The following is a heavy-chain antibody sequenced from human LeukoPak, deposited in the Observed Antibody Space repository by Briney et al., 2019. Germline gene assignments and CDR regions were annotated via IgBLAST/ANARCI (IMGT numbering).Heavy chain of an antibody. D-gene: IGHD1-26*01. Sequence: GASVKVSCKASGYTXTSYYMHWVRQAPGQGLEWMGIINPGDGSTNYAQKFQGRVTMTRDRSRSTVYLELSSLRSEDTAVYYCTRPKDSGSHLFLFDYWGQGTLVTVSS. CDR1: GYTXTSYY. V-gene: IGHV1-46*01. CDR2: INPGDGST. J-gene: IGHJ4*02. CDR3: TRPKDSGSHLFLFDY.